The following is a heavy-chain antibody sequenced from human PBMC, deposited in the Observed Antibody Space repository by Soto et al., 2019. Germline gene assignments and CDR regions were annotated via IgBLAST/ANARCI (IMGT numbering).Heavy chain of an antibody. CDR2: ISTTSNYI. Sequence: EVQLVESGGGLVKPGGSLKLSCAGSGFTFTGNSMNWVRQAPGKGLEWVSSISTTSNYIYYADSVKGRFTISRDNAKNSRYLQMNSVIAEDTAVYYGAKSLDRTLDWLDPWGQGTLVTVSS. CDR1: GFTFTGNS. CDR3: AKSLDRTLDWLDP. D-gene: IGHD2-8*01. J-gene: IGHJ5*02. V-gene: IGHV3-21*01.